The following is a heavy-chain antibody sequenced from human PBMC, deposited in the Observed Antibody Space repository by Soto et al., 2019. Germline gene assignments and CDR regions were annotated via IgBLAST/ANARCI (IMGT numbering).Heavy chain of an antibody. J-gene: IGHJ6*02. V-gene: IGHV1-69*01. CDR3: TTSQVSTTSLETYYYYYYGMDV. CDR1: GGTFGSYA. D-gene: IGHD1-26*01. Sequence: QVQLVQSGAEVKKPGSSVKVSCKASGGTFGSYAISWVRQAPGQGLEWMGGIIPIPGTANYAQKFQGRVTIAADESTRTDYMELPRLRAEDTAVYSCTTSQVSTTSLETYYYYYYGMDVWGQGTTVTVSS. CDR2: IIPIPGTA.